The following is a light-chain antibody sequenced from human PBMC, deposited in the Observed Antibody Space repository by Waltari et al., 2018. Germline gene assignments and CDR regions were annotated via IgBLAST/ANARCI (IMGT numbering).Light chain of an antibody. CDR1: SLDVGCYDF. Sequence: QSALTPPASVSGSPGQSITIPCTGSSLDVGCYDFVSWYRPHPGKAPKVVIFDFNNRPSGVSDRVSGSKSGNTASLTISGLQAEDEGDYYCTSYTSRHTLVFGGGTKVTVL. CDR2: DFN. V-gene: IGLV2-14*01. CDR3: TSYTSRHTLV. J-gene: IGLJ1*01.